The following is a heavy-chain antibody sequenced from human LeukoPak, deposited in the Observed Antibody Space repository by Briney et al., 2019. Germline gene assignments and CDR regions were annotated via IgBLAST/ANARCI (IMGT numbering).Heavy chain of an antibody. V-gene: IGHV4-34*01. D-gene: IGHD5-18*01. CDR2: INHSGST. J-gene: IGHJ4*02. CDR3: ARDMDTGPDLFDY. CDR1: GGSFSGYY. Sequence: SETLSLTCAVYGGSFSGYYWSWIRQPPGKGLEWIGEINHSGSTNYNPSLKSRVTLSVDTSKSQFSLNLSSVTAADTAVYYCARDMDTGPDLFDYWGQGTLVTVSS.